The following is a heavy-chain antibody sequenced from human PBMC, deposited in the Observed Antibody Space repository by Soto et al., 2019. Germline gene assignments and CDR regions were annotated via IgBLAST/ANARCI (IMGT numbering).Heavy chain of an antibody. CDR3: ARDGGAY. D-gene: IGHD3-16*01. Sequence: QVQLVESGGGVVQPGRSLRLSCAASGFTFSSYAMHWVRRAPGKGLEWMAVMSYDGSNKYYADSVKGRFTISRDNSKNTLDLQMNRLRPEDPALYYCARDGGAYWGQGTLVIVSS. CDR2: MSYDGSNK. J-gene: IGHJ4*02. V-gene: IGHV3-30-3*01. CDR1: GFTFSSYA.